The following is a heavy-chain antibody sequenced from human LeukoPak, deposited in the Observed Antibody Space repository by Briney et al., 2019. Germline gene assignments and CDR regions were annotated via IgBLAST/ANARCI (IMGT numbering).Heavy chain of an antibody. Sequence: GRSLRLSCAASGFTFSNYGMHWVRQAPGKGLEWVALIWYDGSNKYYADSVKGRFTISRDNSKNTLSLQVSSLRTEDTAVYYCAKDRYSYAFEYSDSWGQGTLVTVSS. CDR3: AKDRYSYAFEYSDS. CDR1: GFTFSNYG. J-gene: IGHJ4*02. D-gene: IGHD5-18*01. V-gene: IGHV3-33*06. CDR2: IWYDGSNK.